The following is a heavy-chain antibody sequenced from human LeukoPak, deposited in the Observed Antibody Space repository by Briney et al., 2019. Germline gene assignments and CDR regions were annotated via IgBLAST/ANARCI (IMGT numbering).Heavy chain of an antibody. V-gene: IGHV5-51*01. Sequence: GESLKISCKGSGYSFTSYGIAWVRQMPGKGLEWMGLIFPGDSDTRYSPSFQGQVTISADKSSSTAYLQWSSLKASDTALYYCTKGANGHSFDYWGQGTPVTVSP. CDR3: TKGANGHSFDY. CDR2: IFPGDSDT. D-gene: IGHD2-8*01. CDR1: GYSFTSYG. J-gene: IGHJ4*02.